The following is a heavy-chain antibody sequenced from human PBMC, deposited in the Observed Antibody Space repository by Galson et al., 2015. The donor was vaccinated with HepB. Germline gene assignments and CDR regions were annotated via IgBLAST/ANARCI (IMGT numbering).Heavy chain of an antibody. D-gene: IGHD6-13*01. CDR3: ARHQLATFDY. J-gene: IGHJ4*01. Sequence: SLRLSCAASGFTFSSYVMGWVRQAPGKGLEWVSAIGGNGYSSYYADSVKGRFTISRDNSKNTLYLQMNSLGAEDTAVYYCARHQLATFDYWGQRTLVTVSS. V-gene: IGHV3-23*01. CDR2: IGGNGYSS. CDR1: GFTFSSYV.